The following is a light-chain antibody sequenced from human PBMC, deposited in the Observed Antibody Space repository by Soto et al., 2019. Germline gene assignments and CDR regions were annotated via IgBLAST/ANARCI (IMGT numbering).Light chain of an antibody. J-gene: IGKJ5*01. CDR1: QSVSSN. V-gene: IGKV3D-20*01. CDR2: DIS. CDR3: QQYGSSEII. Sequence: EIAMTQSPATLAVSPGERATLSCGASQSVSSNLAWYQQKPGQDPRLLIYDISSRATGIPDRFSGSVSGTDFTLTLTRLDPEELAVFYCQQYGSSEIIFGQGTRLEIK.